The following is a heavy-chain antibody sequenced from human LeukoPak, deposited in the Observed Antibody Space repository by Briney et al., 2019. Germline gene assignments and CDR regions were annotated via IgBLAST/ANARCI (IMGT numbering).Heavy chain of an antibody. Sequence: SGGSLRLSCAASGFTFRRYWMAWFRQAPGKGLEWVANIKHNGDDLNYVDSVEGRFTISRDNAQNSLYLHMTSLRDEDTAVYYWGRELRTFDFWGQGTLVTVSS. J-gene: IGHJ4*02. CDR3: GRELRTFDF. CDR1: GFTFRRYW. D-gene: IGHD3-16*01. V-gene: IGHV3-7*01. CDR2: IKHNGDDL.